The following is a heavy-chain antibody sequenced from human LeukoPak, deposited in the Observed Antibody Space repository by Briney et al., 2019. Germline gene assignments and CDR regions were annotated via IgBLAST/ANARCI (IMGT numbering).Heavy chain of an antibody. CDR1: GGSISSYY. Sequence: SETLSLTCTVSGGSISSYYWSWIRQPPGKGLEWIGYIYYSGSTNYNPSLKSRVTISVDTSKNQFSLKLSSVTAADTAVCYCARHGDYGSGSNTNWFDPWGQGTLVTVSS. V-gene: IGHV4-59*08. J-gene: IGHJ5*02. CDR2: IYYSGST. CDR3: ARHGDYGSGSNTNWFDP. D-gene: IGHD3-10*01.